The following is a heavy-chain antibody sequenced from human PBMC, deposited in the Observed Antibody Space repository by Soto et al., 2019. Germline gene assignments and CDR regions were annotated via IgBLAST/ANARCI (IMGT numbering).Heavy chain of an antibody. D-gene: IGHD3-3*01. V-gene: IGHV3-11*01. CDR3: ATSTHIYDFWSRYHGSETPYYYYVMDG. Sequence: GWSLRLSCAASGFTFSDYYMSWIRQAPGKGLEWVSYISSSGSTIYYADSVKGRFTISRDNAKNSLYLQMNSLRAEDTAVYYCATSTHIYDFWSRYHGSETPYYYYVMDGWGHGPRVTLSS. J-gene: IGHJ6*02. CDR1: GFTFSDYY. CDR2: ISSSGSTI.